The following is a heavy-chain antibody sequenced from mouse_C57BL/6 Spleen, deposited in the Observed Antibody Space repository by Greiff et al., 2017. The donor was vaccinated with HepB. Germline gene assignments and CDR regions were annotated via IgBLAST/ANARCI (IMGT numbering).Heavy chain of an antibody. J-gene: IGHJ1*03. CDR1: GYSITSGYY. Sequence: EVQLQESGPGLVKPSQSLSLTCSVTGYSITSGYYWNWIRQFPGNKLEWMGYISYDGSNNYNPSLKNRISITRDTSKNQFFLKLNSVTTEDTATYYCARGVYYGSSHWYFDVWGTGTTVTVSS. D-gene: IGHD1-1*01. V-gene: IGHV3-6*01. CDR3: ARGVYYGSSHWYFDV. CDR2: ISYDGSN.